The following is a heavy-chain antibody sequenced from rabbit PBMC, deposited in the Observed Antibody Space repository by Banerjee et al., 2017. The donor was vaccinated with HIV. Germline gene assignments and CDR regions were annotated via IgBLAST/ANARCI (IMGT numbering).Heavy chain of an antibody. J-gene: IGHJ4*01. CDR3: ARDNSHWGPDFHL. CDR1: GFSWGSSGY. V-gene: IGHV1S40*01. D-gene: IGHD3-1*01. Sequence: QSLEESGGDLVKPGASLTLTCTASGFSWGSSGYMFWVRQAPGKGLEWIACIHAGSSGSTYYASWAKGRFTISSDNAQNTVTLQMTSLTAADTATYFCARDNSHWGPDFHLWGPGTLVTVS. CDR2: IHAGSSGST.